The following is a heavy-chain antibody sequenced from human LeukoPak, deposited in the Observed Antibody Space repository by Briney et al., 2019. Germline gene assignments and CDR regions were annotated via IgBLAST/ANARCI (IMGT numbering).Heavy chain of an antibody. Sequence: PGGSLRPSCAVSGFTFTNAWMSWVRQAPGKGLEWIGLIKGKIDGGTTDYAAPVKGRFTISRDNSKNTLYLQMSSLKTEDTAVYYCTPGYSYGSYFDYWGQGTLVTVSS. V-gene: IGHV3-15*01. CDR3: TPGYSYGSYFDY. CDR1: GFTFTNAW. J-gene: IGHJ4*02. CDR2: IKGKIDGGTT. D-gene: IGHD5-18*01.